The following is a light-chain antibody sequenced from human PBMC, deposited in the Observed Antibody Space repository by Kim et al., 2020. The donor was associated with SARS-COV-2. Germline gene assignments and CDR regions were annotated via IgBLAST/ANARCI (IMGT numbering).Light chain of an antibody. CDR2: AAF. J-gene: IGKJ1*01. CDR3: HQTGNSERT. Sequence: EIVLTQSPGTLSLSPGERATLSCRASQTINSNNLAWYQQKPGQAPRLLIYAAFSRATGIPDRFIGSGSGTDFILIISRLEPEDFAVYCCHQTGNSERTFGQGTKVDIK. V-gene: IGKV3-20*01. CDR1: QTINSNN.